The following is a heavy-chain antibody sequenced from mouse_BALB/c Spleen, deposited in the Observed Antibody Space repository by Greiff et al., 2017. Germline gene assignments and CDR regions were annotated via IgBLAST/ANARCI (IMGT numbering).Heavy chain of an antibody. J-gene: IGHJ4*01. V-gene: IGHV2-6-7*01. CDR1: GFSLTGYG. Sequence: VKLMESGPGLVAPSQSLSITCTVSGFSLTGYGVNWVRQPPGKGLEWLGMIWGDGSTDYNSALKSRLSISKDNSKSQVFLKMNSLQTDDTARYYCARDPYYDYDGGTGTGAMDYWGQGTSVTVSS. CDR2: IWGDGST. CDR3: ARDPYYDYDGGTGTGAMDY. D-gene: IGHD2-4*01.